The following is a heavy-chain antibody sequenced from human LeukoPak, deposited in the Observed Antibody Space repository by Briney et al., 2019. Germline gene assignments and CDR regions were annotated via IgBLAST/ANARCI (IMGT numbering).Heavy chain of an antibody. Sequence: GGSLRHSCAASGFTFSDYYMSWIRQAPGKGLEWVSYISSSGSTIYYADSVKGRFTISRDNAKNSLYLQMNSLRAEDTAVYYCARDLGVVVAATVYFDYWGQGTLVTVSS. V-gene: IGHV3-11*01. CDR2: ISSSGSTI. CDR3: ARDLGVVVAATVYFDY. CDR1: GFTFSDYY. D-gene: IGHD2-15*01. J-gene: IGHJ4*02.